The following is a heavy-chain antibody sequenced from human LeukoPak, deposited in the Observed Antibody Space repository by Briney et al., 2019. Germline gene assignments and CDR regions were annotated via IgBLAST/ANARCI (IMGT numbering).Heavy chain of an antibody. CDR1: GGSFSGYY. Sequence: SETLSLTCAVYGGSFSGYYWSWIRQPPGKGLEWIGSIYFSGTPYFNPSLKSRVAVSIDTSKNQFSLKVTSVNASDTAVYFCARTSSWYAGAWFDSWGQGTLVTVSS. CDR2: IYFSGTP. V-gene: IGHV4-34*01. D-gene: IGHD6-13*01. J-gene: IGHJ5*01. CDR3: ARTSSWYAGAWFDS.